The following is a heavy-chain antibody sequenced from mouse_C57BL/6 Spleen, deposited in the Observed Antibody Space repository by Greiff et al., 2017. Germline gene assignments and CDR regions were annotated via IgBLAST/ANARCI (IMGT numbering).Heavy chain of an antibody. CDR2: IYPGDGDT. CDR1: GYAFSSSW. D-gene: IGHD2-5*01. Sequence: VQLQQSGPELVKPGASVKISCKASGYAFSSSWMNWVKQRPGKGLEWIGRIYPGDGDTNYNGKFKGKATLTADKSSSTAYMHLSSVASEASAVYFGAAYNNSAYFDYWGQGTTLTVSS. CDR3: AAYNNSAYFDY. J-gene: IGHJ2*01. V-gene: IGHV1-82*01.